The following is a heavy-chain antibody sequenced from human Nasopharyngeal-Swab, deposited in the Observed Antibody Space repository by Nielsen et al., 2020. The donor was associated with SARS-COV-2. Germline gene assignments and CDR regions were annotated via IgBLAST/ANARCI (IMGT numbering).Heavy chain of an antibody. Sequence: SETLSRSCTASGGSISSSSDYWGWIRQRPGKGLEWIGSIYYSGSTYYNPSLKSRVTISVDTSKNQFSLRLSSVTAADTAVYYCARPALNDYGDYNWFDPWCQGTLVTVSS. CDR2: IYYSGST. D-gene: IGHD4-17*01. CDR3: ARPALNDYGDYNWFDP. V-gene: IGHV4-39*01. J-gene: IGHJ5*02. CDR1: GGSISSSSDY.